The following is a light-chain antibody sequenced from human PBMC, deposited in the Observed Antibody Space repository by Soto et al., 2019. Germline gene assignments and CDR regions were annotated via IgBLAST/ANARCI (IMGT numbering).Light chain of an antibody. CDR2: GAS. Sequence: EIVMTQSPATLSVSPGERATLSCRASQSVSSNLAWYQQKPGQAPRLLIYGASTRATGIPARFSGSGSGTEFTLTISSLQSEDFAVYYCLQDLTYPWTFGQGTRVEIK. CDR1: QSVSSN. J-gene: IGKJ1*01. CDR3: LQDLTYPWT. V-gene: IGKV3-15*01.